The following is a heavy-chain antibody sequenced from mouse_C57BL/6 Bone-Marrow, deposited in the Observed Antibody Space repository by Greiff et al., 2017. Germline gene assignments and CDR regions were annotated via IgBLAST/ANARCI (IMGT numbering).Heavy chain of an antibody. CDR1: GFNIKDDY. Sequence: EVMLVESGAELVRPGASVKLSCTASGFNIKDDYMHWVKQRPEQGLEWIGWIDPENGDTEYASKFQGKATITADTSSNTAYLQLSSLTSEDTAVYYCTTWGYDDGAWFAYWGQGTLVTVSA. J-gene: IGHJ3*01. D-gene: IGHD2-2*01. CDR2: IDPENGDT. V-gene: IGHV14-4*01. CDR3: TTWGYDDGAWFAY.